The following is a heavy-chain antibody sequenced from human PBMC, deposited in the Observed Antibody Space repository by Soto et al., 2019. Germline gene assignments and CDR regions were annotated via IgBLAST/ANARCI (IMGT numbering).Heavy chain of an antibody. CDR2: IKQDGSAQ. CDR1: GFTFHKYW. Sequence: EVELVESGGGLVRPGGSLRLSCAATGFTFHKYWMTWVRQAPGRGLEWVANIKQDGSAQYYVDSVKGRFTISRDDAKNSLYLQMNSLRPEDTAVYYCARDAGRDFSSSFDFLGQGTLVTVSS. V-gene: IGHV3-7*01. D-gene: IGHD6-6*01. J-gene: IGHJ4*02. CDR3: ARDAGRDFSSSFDF.